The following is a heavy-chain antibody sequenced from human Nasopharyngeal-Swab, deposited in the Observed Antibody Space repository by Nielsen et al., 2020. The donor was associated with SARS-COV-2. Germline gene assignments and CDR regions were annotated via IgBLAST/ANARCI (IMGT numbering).Heavy chain of an antibody. Sequence: VRQAPGKGLEYVSAISSNGGSTYYADSVKGRFTISRDNAKNSLYLQMNSLRAEDTAVYYCARAGITMVRAFDYWGQGTLVTVSS. D-gene: IGHD3-10*01. CDR2: ISSNGGST. J-gene: IGHJ4*02. CDR3: ARAGITMVRAFDY. V-gene: IGHV3-64*04.